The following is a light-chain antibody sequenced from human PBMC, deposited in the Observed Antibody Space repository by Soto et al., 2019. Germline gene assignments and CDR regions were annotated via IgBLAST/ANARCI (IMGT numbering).Light chain of an antibody. CDR3: MQTLQTPLT. J-gene: IGKJ4*01. Sequence: DIVMTQSPLSLPVTPGEPASISCRSSQSLRHSNGYNYLDWYLQKPGQPPQLLIYLGSNRASGVPDRFSGSGSGTDFTLKINRVEAEDVGVYYCMQTLQTPLTFGGGTKVEIK. V-gene: IGKV2-28*01. CDR1: QSLRHSNGYNY. CDR2: LGS.